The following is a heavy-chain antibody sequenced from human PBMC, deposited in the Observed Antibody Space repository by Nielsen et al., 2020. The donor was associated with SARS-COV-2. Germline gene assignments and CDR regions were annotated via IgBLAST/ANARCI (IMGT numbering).Heavy chain of an antibody. V-gene: IGHV3-9*01. D-gene: IGHD3-10*01. J-gene: IGHJ6*02. CDR3: ASSLFGEYYYGMDV. CDR2: ISWNSGSI. CDR1: GFTFDDYA. Sequence: SLKISCAASGFTFDDYAMHWVRQAPGKGLEWVSGISWNSGSIGYADSVKGRFTISRDNAKNSLYLQMNSLRAEDTALYHCASSLFGEYYYGMDVWGQGTTVTVSS.